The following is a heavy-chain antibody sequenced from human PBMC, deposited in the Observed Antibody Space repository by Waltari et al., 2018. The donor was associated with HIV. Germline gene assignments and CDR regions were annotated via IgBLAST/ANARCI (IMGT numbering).Heavy chain of an antibody. CDR3: ASSGVYAHDAFKI. J-gene: IGHJ3*02. CDR1: GFTFHTYW. V-gene: IGHV3-74*01. CDR2: MNSDGTTR. Sequence: EVQLVESGGGLVQPGGYLRLSCAASGFTFHTYWMHWLRQVPGKGLVWVSRMNSDGTTRSYADSVKGLFTISRDNAKNTLYVEMNSLRADDTAVYYCASSGVYAHDAFKIWGQGTKVIVSS. D-gene: IGHD2-15*01.